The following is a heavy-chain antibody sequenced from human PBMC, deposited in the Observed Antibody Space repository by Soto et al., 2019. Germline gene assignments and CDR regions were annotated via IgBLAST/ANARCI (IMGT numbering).Heavy chain of an antibody. CDR2: IYYSGST. Sequence: SETLSLTGTVSGGSISSYYWSWIRQPRGKGLEWIGYIYYSGSTNYNPSLKSRVTISADTSKNQFSLKLSSVTAADKAVYYCARLVGATPPPAYYFDYWGQGTLVTSPQ. CDR1: GGSISSYY. CDR3: ARLVGATPPPAYYFDY. V-gene: IGHV4-59*01. D-gene: IGHD1-26*01. J-gene: IGHJ4*02.